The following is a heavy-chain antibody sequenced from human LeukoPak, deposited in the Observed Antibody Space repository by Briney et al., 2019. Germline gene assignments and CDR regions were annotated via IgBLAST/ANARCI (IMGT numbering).Heavy chain of an antibody. CDR2: ISGSGGST. CDR1: GFTFSSYA. J-gene: IGHJ4*02. CDR3: AKDIFTGIAAAGAIDY. V-gene: IGHV3-23*01. Sequence: GGSLRLSCAASGFTFSSYAMSWVRQPPAKGLEWVSAISGSGGSTYYADSVKGRFTISRDNSKNTLYLQMNSLRAEDTALYYCAKDIFTGIAAAGAIDYSGEGTLVTVSS. D-gene: IGHD6-13*01.